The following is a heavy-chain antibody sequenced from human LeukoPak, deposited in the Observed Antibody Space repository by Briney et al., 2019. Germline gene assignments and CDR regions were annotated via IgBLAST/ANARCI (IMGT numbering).Heavy chain of an antibody. CDR1: GFAFSSYW. CDR3: AKEDDYSNPIDY. CDR2: VKQDGSEK. D-gene: IGHD4-11*01. V-gene: IGHV3-7*01. J-gene: IGHJ4*01. Sequence: AGGSLRLSCAASGFAFSSYWMSWVRQAPGKGLEWVANVKQDGSEKYYVDSVKGRFTISRDNAKNTLYLQMNSLRAEDTAVYYCAKEDDYSNPIDYWGHGTLVTVSS.